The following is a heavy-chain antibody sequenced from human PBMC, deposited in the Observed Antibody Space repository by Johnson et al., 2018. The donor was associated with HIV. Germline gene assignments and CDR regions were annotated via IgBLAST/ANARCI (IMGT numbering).Heavy chain of an antibody. D-gene: IGHD2-8*02. Sequence: QMLLVESGGGVVQPGRSLRLSCAASGFTFSSYAMHWVLQAPGKGLEWVALISYDGGNKYYVDSVKGRFTISRDNSRNTLYLQTNSLRAEDTAVYYCARDNYCIGGVCDAFDIWGHGTMVTVSS. V-gene: IGHV3-30*01. CDR3: ARDNYCIGGVCDAFDI. CDR2: ISYDGGNK. J-gene: IGHJ3*02. CDR1: GFTFSSYA.